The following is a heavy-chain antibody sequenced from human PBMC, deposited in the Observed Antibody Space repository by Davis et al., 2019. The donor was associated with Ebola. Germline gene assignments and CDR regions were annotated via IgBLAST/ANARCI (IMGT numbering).Heavy chain of an antibody. Sequence: ASVKVSCKASGNTISTYTIDWVRQAPGQGLEWMGWINPHNGNTNYAQNVQGRVTLTTDTSTSTAYMEVGSLRSDDTAVYYCARAQFPTTSDHWGQGTLVTVTS. D-gene: IGHD1-1*01. CDR1: GNTISTYT. CDR2: INPHNGNT. J-gene: IGHJ4*02. V-gene: IGHV1-18*01. CDR3: ARAQFPTTSDH.